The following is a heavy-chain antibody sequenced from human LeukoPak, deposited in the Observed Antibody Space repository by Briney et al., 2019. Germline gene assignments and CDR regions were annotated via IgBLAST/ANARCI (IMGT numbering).Heavy chain of an antibody. J-gene: IGHJ4*02. CDR3: AKDMGYSSSSTFDY. Sequence: GRSLRLSCVASGFTFDDYAMDWFRQPPGKGLEWVSGISWNSGRMDYADSVKGRFTISRDNAKNSLYLQMNSLRTEDMAFYYCAKDMGYSSSSTFDYWGQGTLVTVSS. CDR1: GFTFDDYA. V-gene: IGHV3-9*03. CDR2: ISWNSGRM. D-gene: IGHD6-6*01.